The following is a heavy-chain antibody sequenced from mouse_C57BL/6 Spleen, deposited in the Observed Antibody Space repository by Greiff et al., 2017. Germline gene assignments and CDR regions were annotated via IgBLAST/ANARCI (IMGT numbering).Heavy chain of an antibody. CDR3: TSYGSRYYAMDY. D-gene: IGHD1-1*01. J-gene: IGHJ4*01. V-gene: IGHV14-1*01. CDR1: GFNFKDYY. CDR2: IDPEDGDT. Sequence: VQLQQSGAELVRPGASVKLSCTASGFNFKDYYMHWVKQRPEQGLEWIGRIDPEDGDTEYAPKFQGKATMTADTSSNTAYLQLSSLTSEDTAVYYCTSYGSRYYAMDYWGQGTSVTVSS.